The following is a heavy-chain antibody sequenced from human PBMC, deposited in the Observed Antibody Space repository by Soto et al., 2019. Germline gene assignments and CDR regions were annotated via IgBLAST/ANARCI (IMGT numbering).Heavy chain of an antibody. CDR2: FSGRDATT. Sequence: EVQLSESGGGLVQPGGSLRLSCAASGFTFRSYTMSWVRQAPGKGLEWVSSFSGRDATTYYADSVKCRFTISRDNSKNTLYLQMNSLRAEDTALYFCVRTIVGATKGGWFDPWGQGALVTVSS. J-gene: IGHJ5*02. D-gene: IGHD1-26*01. V-gene: IGHV3-23*01. CDR3: VRTIVGATKGGWFDP. CDR1: GFTFRSYT.